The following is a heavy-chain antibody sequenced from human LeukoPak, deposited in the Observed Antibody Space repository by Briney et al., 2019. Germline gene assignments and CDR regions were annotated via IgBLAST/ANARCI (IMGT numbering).Heavy chain of an antibody. D-gene: IGHD3-10*01. V-gene: IGHV1-18*01. Sequence: ASVKVSCKASGYTFTSYGISWVRQAPGQGLEWMGWISAYNGNTNYAQKLQGRVTMTTDTSTNTAYMELRSLRSDDTAVYYCAGRLSGSYSIRDFDYWGQGTLVTVSS. CDR2: ISAYNGNT. CDR3: AGRLSGSYSIRDFDY. J-gene: IGHJ4*02. CDR1: GYTFTSYG.